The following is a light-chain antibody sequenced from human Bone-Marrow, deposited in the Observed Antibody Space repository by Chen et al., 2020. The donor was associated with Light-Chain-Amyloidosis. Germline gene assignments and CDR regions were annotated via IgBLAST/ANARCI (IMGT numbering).Light chain of an antibody. J-gene: IGLJ3*02. CDR3: QVWDRSSDRPV. Sequence: SSVLTQPSSVSVAPGHTATIACGGHNIGSTSVHWYQQTPGQAPLLVVYDDSDRPSGIPERLSGSNAGNTATLTISRVEAGDEADYYCQVWDRSSDRPVFGGGTKLTVL. V-gene: IGLV3-21*02. CDR2: DDS. CDR1: NIGSTS.